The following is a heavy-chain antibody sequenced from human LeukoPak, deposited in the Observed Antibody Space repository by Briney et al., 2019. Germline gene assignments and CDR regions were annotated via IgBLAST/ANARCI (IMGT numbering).Heavy chain of an antibody. CDR3: ARVSIEWSVLYFDY. J-gene: IGHJ4*02. CDR2: IYYSGST. V-gene: IGHV4-59*06. D-gene: IGHD3-3*01. Sequence: SETLSLTCTVSGGSISSFYWSWIRQPPGKGLEWIGYIYYSGSTYYNPSLKSRVTISVDTSKNQFSLKLSSVTAADTAVYYCARVSIEWSVLYFDYWGQGTLVTVSS. CDR1: GGSISSFY.